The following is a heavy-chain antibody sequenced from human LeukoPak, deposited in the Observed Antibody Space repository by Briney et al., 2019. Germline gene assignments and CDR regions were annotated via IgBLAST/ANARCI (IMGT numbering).Heavy chain of an antibody. V-gene: IGHV4-59*01. D-gene: IGHD1-26*01. CDR1: GGSISSYY. J-gene: IGHJ4*02. CDR2: IYYTGST. Sequence: SETLSLTCTVSGGSISSYYWSWIRQPPGKGLEWIGYIYYTGSTNYNPSLTSRVTISVDTSKNQFSPKLTSVTAADTAVYYCARDKSGFDYWGQGTLVTVSS. CDR3: ARDKSGFDY.